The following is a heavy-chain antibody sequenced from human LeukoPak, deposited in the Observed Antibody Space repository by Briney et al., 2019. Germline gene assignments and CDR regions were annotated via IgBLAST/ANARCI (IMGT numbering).Heavy chain of an antibody. J-gene: IGHJ4*02. CDR3: ARGPSAWLVRRGFYYFDY. D-gene: IGHD6-19*01. CDR2: IDRSGVT. V-gene: IGHV3-53*01. Sequence: GGSLRLSCAASGFTVHSNYMSWVRQAPGKGLEWVSVIDRSGVTHYADSVKGRFTISRDNSKNTLYLQMNSLRAEDTGVYYCARGPSAWLVRRGFYYFDYWGQGTLVTVSS. CDR1: GFTVHSNY.